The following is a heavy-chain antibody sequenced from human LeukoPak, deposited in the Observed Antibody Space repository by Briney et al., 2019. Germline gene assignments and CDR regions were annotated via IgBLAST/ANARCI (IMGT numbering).Heavy chain of an antibody. CDR2: ISAYNGKT. Sequence: ASVKVSCKASGYTFTSYGISWVRQAPGQGLEWMGWISAYNGKTIYAQKFQGRVTMTTDTSTNTAYMELRSLRSDDTAVYYCARDPQQLVGATGGGFEYWGQGTLVTVSS. D-gene: IGHD1-26*01. CDR1: GYTFTSYG. V-gene: IGHV1-18*01. J-gene: IGHJ4*02. CDR3: ARDPQQLVGATGGGFEY.